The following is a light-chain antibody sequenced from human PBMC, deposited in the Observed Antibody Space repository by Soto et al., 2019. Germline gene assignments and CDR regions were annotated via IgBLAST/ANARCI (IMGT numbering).Light chain of an antibody. CDR2: ETT. V-gene: IGLV2-14*01. J-gene: IGLJ1*01. CDR3: SSYSRGSPHV. Sequence: QSALTQPASVTGSPGQSITISCASTSSDVGGYHYVPWYQQHPGKAPKLMIYETTNRSSGPSNRFSDSKSGNTPSLTISGLQDDDGAAYYCSSYSRGSPHVFGTGTKVTVL. CDR1: SSDVGGYHY.